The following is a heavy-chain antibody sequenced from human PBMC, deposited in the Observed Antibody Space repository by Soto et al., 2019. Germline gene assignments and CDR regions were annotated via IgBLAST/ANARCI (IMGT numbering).Heavy chain of an antibody. J-gene: IGHJ2*01. Sequence: WTWIRQAPGKGLEWIGYVHYSGSTTYNPSLKSRITMSVDTSKNQFSLKLSSVTAADTAVYYCARATWGFWYFDLWGRGTLVTVSS. CDR3: ARATWGFWYFDL. D-gene: IGHD3-16*01. CDR2: VHYSGST. V-gene: IGHV4-59*01.